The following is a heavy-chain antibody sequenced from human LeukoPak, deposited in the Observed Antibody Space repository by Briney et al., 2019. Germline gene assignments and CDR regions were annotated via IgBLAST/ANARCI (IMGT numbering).Heavy chain of an antibody. CDR2: ISSSGSTI. CDR1: GFTLRDYY. Sequence: GGSLRLSCAASGFTLRDYYMSWIRQAPGKGVEWVSYISSSGSTIYYADSVEGRFTISRDNAKNTLYLQMNSLRAEDTAVYYCARVRGVYGGFDYWGQGTLVTVSS. V-gene: IGHV3-11*01. J-gene: IGHJ4*02. CDR3: ARVRGVYGGFDY. D-gene: IGHD4-23*01.